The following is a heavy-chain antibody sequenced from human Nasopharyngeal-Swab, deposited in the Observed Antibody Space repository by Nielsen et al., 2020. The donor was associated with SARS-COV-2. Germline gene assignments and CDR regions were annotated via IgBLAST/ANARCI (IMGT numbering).Heavy chain of an antibody. CDR2: IRGSTGRT. J-gene: IGHJ4*02. CDR3: TSGRKYGSGNYYFDY. V-gene: IGHV3-23*01. D-gene: IGHD3-10*01. CDR1: GFTFSTYA. Sequence: GESLKISCAASGFTFSTYAMAWVRQAPGKGLDWVSAIRGSTGRTYSEDSVQGRFANSRNNSKNTLALQMDSLRAEDTAVYYCTSGRKYGSGNYYFDYWGQGTLVAVSS.